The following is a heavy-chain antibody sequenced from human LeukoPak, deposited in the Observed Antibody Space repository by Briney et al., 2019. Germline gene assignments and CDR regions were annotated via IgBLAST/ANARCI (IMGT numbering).Heavy chain of an antibody. J-gene: IGHJ4*02. D-gene: IGHD2-2*02. V-gene: IGHV3-9*01. CDR2: ISWNSGSI. Sequence: GRSLRLSCAASGFTFDDYAMHWVRQAPGKGLEWVSGISWNSGSIGYADSVKGRFTISRDNAKNSLYLQMNSLRAEDTAVYYCARDNKRYCSSTSCYRTFDYWGQGTLVTVSS. CDR3: ARDNKRYCSSTSCYRTFDY. CDR1: GFTFDDYA.